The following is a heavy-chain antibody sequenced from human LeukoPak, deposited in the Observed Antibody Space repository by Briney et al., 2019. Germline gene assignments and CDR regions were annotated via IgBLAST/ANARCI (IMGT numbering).Heavy chain of an antibody. CDR2: INHSGST. J-gene: IGHJ4*02. D-gene: IGHD4-17*01. V-gene: IGHV4-34*01. CDR3: ATDYGETYDY. Sequence: SETLSLTCAVYGGSFSGYYWSWIRQPPGKGLEWIGEINHSGSTNYNPSLKSRVTISVDTSKNQFSLKLSSVTAADTAVYYCATDYGETYDYWGQGTLVTVSS. CDR1: GGSFSGYY.